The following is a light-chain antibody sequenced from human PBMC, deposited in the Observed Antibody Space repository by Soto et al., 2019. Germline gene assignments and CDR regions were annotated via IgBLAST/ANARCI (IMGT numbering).Light chain of an antibody. J-gene: IGKJ5*01. Sequence: DIQLTQSPSFLSASVGDRVPITCRASQGISSYLAWYQQKPGKAPNLLIHTASTLQSGVPSRFSGSGSGTEFTLTISSLQPEDFATYYCQQRNSYPITFGQGTRLEIK. V-gene: IGKV1-9*01. CDR1: QGISSY. CDR3: QQRNSYPIT. CDR2: TAS.